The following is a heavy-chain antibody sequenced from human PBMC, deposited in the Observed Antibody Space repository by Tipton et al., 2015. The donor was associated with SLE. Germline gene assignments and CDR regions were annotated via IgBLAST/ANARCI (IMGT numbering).Heavy chain of an antibody. V-gene: IGHV4-31*02. CDR2: IYYSGTT. CDR1: GDSISSGGYY. CDR3: ARAVGGNWFDP. Sequence: LRLSCTVSGDSISSGGYYWSWIRQHPGKGLEWIGYIYYSGTTYYNPSLKSRVTLSIDTSNNQCSLNLSSVTAADTAVYYCARAVGGNWFDPWGQGTLVTVSS. J-gene: IGHJ5*02. D-gene: IGHD1-26*01.